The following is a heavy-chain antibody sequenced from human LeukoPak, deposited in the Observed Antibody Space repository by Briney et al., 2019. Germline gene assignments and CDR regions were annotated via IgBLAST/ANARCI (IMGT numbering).Heavy chain of an antibody. CDR1: GFTFSNYE. CDR2: ISISGSTI. D-gene: IGHD3-9*01. J-gene: IGHJ5*02. V-gene: IGHV3-48*03. CDR3: AKDHSNYDILTGYYHNWFDP. Sequence: HGGSLRLSCAASGFTFSNYEMNWVRQAPGKGLEWVSYISISGSTISYADSVKGRFTISRDNAKNSLYLQMNSLRAEDTAVYYCAKDHSNYDILTGYYHNWFDPWGQGTLVTVSS.